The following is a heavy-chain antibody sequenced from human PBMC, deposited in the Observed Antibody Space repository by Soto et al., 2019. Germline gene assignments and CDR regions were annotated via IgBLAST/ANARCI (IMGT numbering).Heavy chain of an antibody. CDR2: IYYSGST. J-gene: IGHJ4*02. CDR3: ASSRYRIDY. CDR1: GGSISSYY. D-gene: IGHD5-18*01. V-gene: IGHV4-59*08. Sequence: QVQLQESGPGLVKPSETLSLTCTVSGGSISSYYWSWIRQPPGKGLEWIGYIYYSGSTNYNPSLKSRVTISVDTSKNQFSLKLSSGTAADTAVYYCASSRYRIDYWGQGTLVTVSS.